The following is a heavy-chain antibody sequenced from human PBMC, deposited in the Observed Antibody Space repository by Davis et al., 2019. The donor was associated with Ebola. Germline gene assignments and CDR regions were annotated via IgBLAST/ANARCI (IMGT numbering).Heavy chain of an antibody. J-gene: IGHJ4*02. CDR3: ARDGGGSLPYYFDY. CDR1: GGSISSSSYY. CDR2: IYYSGST. D-gene: IGHD3-16*01. V-gene: IGHV4-39*07. Sequence: PSETLSLTCTVSGGSISSSSYYWGWIRQPPGKGLEWIGSIYYSGSTYYNPSLKSRVTISVDTSKNQFSLKLSSVTAADTAVYYCARDGGGSLPYYFDYWGQGTLVTVSS.